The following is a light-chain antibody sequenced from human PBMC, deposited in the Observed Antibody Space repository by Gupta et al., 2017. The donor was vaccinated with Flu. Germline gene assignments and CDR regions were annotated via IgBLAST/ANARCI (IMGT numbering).Light chain of an antibody. Sequence: ISSSGCSTNVGSNAVCWYQQRAGTAPKLLLYSYNVRHSEVPVSISGSKSGTSASVAINGLQAEDEADYYCAAGDGIRNCVVFGGGTKLTVL. CDR1: STNVGSNA. CDR3: AAGDGIRNCVV. J-gene: IGLJ2*01. V-gene: IGLV1-44*01. CDR2: SYN.